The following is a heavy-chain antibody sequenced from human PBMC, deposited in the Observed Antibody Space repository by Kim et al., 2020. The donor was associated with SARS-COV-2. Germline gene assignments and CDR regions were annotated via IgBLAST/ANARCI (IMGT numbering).Heavy chain of an antibody. V-gene: IGHV4-34*01. Sequence: SETLSLTCAVYGGSFSGYYWSWIRQPPGKGLEWIGEINHSGSTNYNPSLKSRVTISVDTSKNQFSLKLSSVTAADTAVYYCARAKILAVAGTRVYYYYGMDVWGQGTTVTVSS. CDR2: INHSGST. D-gene: IGHD6-19*01. J-gene: IGHJ6*02. CDR3: ARAKILAVAGTRVYYYYGMDV. CDR1: GGSFSGYY.